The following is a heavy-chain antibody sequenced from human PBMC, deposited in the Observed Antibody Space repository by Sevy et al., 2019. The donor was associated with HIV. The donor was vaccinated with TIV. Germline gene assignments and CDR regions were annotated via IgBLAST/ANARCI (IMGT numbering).Heavy chain of an antibody. Sequence: GGSLRLSCAAPGFISSGSTMHWVRQASGKGLEWVGRISTRATNYATVYAASVKGRFTISRDDSKNTAYLQMNSLKTEDTAVYYCTRGGEDYYMDVWGKGTTVTVSS. J-gene: IGHJ6*03. D-gene: IGHD2-15*01. CDR3: TRGGEDYYMDV. V-gene: IGHV3-73*01. CDR2: ISTRATNYAT. CDR1: GFISSGST.